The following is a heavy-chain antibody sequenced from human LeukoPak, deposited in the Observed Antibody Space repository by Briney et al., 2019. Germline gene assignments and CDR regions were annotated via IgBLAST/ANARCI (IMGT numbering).Heavy chain of an antibody. Sequence: GGSLRLSCAASGFNFRSYGMQWVRQAPGKGLEWVTLISYDGTDKYYAASVRGRFTISRDNSKNTLYLQMNSLRPEDTGVYYCAKDPQDFYGSSGYRPERYWGQGTLVTVSS. CDR2: ISYDGTDK. CDR3: AKDPQDFYGSSGYRPERY. V-gene: IGHV3-30*18. CDR1: GFNFRSYG. D-gene: IGHD3-22*01. J-gene: IGHJ4*02.